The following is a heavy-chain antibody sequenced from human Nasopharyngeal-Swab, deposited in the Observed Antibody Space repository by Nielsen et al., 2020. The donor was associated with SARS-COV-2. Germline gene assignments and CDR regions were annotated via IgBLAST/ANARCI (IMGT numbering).Heavy chain of an antibody. CDR3: AREIITMVRDVYGMDV. V-gene: IGHV1-18*01. Sequence: ASVKVPCKASGYTFTSYGISCVRQPPAQGLEWMGWISAYNGNTNYAQKLQGRVTMTTDTSTSTAYMELRSLRSDDTAVYYCAREIITMVRDVYGMDVWGQGTTVTVSS. J-gene: IGHJ6*02. D-gene: IGHD3-10*01. CDR2: ISAYNGNT. CDR1: GYTFTSYG.